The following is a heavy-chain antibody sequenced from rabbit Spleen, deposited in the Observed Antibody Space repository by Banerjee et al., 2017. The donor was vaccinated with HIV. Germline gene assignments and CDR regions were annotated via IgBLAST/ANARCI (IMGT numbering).Heavy chain of an antibody. CDR2: INTVTGKT. D-gene: IGHD1-1*01. CDR3: ARDLVGVIGWNFYL. Sequence: QSLEESGGGLVKPGASLTLTCKASGVSFSDKDVLCWVRQAPGKGLEWIACINTVTGKTVYATWAKGRFTISTTSSTTVTLQMTSLTAADTATYFCARDLVGVIGWNFYLWGPGTLVTVS. J-gene: IGHJ4*01. CDR1: GVSFSDKDV. V-gene: IGHV1S40*01.